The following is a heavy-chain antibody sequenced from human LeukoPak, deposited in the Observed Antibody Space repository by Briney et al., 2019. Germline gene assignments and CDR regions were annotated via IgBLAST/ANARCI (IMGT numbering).Heavy chain of an antibody. D-gene: IGHD2-2*01. CDR3: AKEELQDCSSTSCHYYYYGMDV. CDR2: ISGSGGST. CDR1: GFTFSSVW. V-gene: IGHV3-23*01. Sequence: GGTLRLSCAASGFTFSSVWMSWVRQAPGKGLEWVSAISGSGGSTYYADSVKGRFTISRDNSKNTLYLQMNSLRAEDTAVYYCAKEELQDCSSTSCHYYYYGMDVWGQGTTVTVSS. J-gene: IGHJ6*02.